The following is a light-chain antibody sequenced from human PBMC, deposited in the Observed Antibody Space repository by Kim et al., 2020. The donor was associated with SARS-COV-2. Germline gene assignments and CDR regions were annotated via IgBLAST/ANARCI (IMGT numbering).Light chain of an antibody. Sequence: SYELTQPPSVSVAPGKTARITCGGNNIGSKSVHRYQQKPGQAPVLVIYYDSDRPSGIPERFSGSNSGNTATLTISRVEAGDEADYYCQVWDGSSDLYVVFGGGTQLTVL. CDR1: NIGSKS. CDR3: QVWDGSSDLYVV. V-gene: IGLV3-21*04. CDR2: YDS. J-gene: IGLJ2*01.